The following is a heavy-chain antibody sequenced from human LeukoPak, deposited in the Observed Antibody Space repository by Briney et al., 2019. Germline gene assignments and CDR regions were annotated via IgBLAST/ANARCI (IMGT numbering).Heavy chain of an antibody. CDR3: ARDIAAAFDY. Sequence: SETLSLTXTVSGGSISSYYWSWIRQPPGKGLEWIGYIYYSGSTNYNPSLKSRVTISVDTSKNQFSLKLSSVTAADTAVYYCARDIAAAFDYWGQGTLVTVSS. J-gene: IGHJ4*02. CDR1: GGSISSYY. V-gene: IGHV4-59*01. CDR2: IYYSGST. D-gene: IGHD6-13*01.